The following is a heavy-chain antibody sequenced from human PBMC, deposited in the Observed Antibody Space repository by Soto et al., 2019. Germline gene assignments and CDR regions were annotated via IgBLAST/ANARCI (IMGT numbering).Heavy chain of an antibody. D-gene: IGHD3-10*01. Sequence: EVQLVESGGGLVQPGGSLRLSCAASGFTLSTYDMHWVRQATGKGLEWVATIGSAGDTYYPGSVKGRFTVSRESAKNSLYLQMSSLTAAETAVYYCAKGPQSASGYYYTAVWGNGTTVTVSS. V-gene: IGHV3-13*01. J-gene: IGHJ6*03. CDR1: GFTLSTYD. CDR2: IGSAGDT. CDR3: AKGPQSASGYYYTAV.